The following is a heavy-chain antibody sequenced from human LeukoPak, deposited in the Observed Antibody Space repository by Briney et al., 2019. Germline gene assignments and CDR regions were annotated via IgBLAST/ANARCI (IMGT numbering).Heavy chain of an antibody. V-gene: IGHV4-39*01. J-gene: IGHJ4*02. Sequence: SETLSLTCTVSGGSISSTDYYWGWIRQPPGKGLEWIASIYFSGNTYDNPSLKSRVSLSVDTSKNQFSLRLSSVTAADTAIYYCARIASDSAVIPGYFDFWGQGTLVTVSS. D-gene: IGHD4-11*01. CDR1: GGSISSTDYY. CDR2: IYFSGNT. CDR3: ARIASDSAVIPGYFDF.